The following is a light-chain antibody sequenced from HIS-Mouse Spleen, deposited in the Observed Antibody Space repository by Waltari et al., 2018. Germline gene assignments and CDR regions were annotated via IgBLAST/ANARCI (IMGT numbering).Light chain of an antibody. CDR1: ALPKKY. J-gene: IGLJ2*01. V-gene: IGLV3-10*01. CDR3: YSTDSSGNHRV. CDR2: EDS. Sequence: SYELTQPPSVSVSPGQTARNTCSGDALPKKYAYWYQHKSGQAPVPGIYEDSKRPSGIPERFSGSSSGTMATLTISGAQVEDEADYYCYSTDSSGNHRVFGGGTKLTVL.